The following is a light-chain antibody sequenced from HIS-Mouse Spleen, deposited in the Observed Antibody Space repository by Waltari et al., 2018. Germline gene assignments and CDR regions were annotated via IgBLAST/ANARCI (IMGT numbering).Light chain of an antibody. J-gene: IGLJ2*01. CDR2: DVS. CDR1: SSDVDGYNY. CDR3: CSYAGSYTLV. Sequence: QSALTQPRSVSGSPGQSVTISCTGTSSDVDGYNYVSWYQQHPGKAPKLMIYDVSKRPSGGPDRFSGSKSGNTASLTISGLQAEDEADYYCCSYAGSYTLVFGGGTKLTVL. V-gene: IGLV2-11*01.